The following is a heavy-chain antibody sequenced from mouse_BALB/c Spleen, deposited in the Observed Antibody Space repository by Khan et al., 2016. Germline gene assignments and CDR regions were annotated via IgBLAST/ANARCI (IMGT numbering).Heavy chain of an antibody. J-gene: IGHJ2*01. V-gene: IGHV3-2*02. CDR1: GYSITSDYA. Sequence: EVQLQESGPGLVKPSQSLSLTCTVTGYSITSDYAWNWIRQFPGNKLEWMGYISYSGSTSYNPSLKSRISITRDTSKNQFFLQLNSVTTEDTATYCCARHDSFDYWGQGTTLTVSS. CDR2: ISYSGST. CDR3: ARHDSFDY.